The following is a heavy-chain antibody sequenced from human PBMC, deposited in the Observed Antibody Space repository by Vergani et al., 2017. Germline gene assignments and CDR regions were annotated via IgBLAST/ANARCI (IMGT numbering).Heavy chain of an antibody. CDR1: GGSISSSSYY. Sequence: QVQLQESGPGLVKPSETLSLTCTVSGGSISSSSYYWGWIRQPPGKGLEWIGSIYYSGSTYYNPSLKSRVTISVDTSKNQFSLKLSSVTAADTAVYYCARRPSPGPLWGWFDPWGQGTLVTVSS. J-gene: IGHJ5*02. D-gene: IGHD3-10*01. CDR2: IYYSGST. V-gene: IGHV4-39*01. CDR3: ARRPSPGPLWGWFDP.